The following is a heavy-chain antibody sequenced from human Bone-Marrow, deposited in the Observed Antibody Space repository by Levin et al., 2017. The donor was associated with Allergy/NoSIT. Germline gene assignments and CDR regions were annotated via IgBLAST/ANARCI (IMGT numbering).Heavy chain of an antibody. D-gene: IGHD2-8*02. V-gene: IGHV3-33*01. J-gene: IGHJ6*02. Sequence: GESLKISCAGSGFSFSDYGMHWVRQAPGKGLEWVSVIWFDGRNKYYADSVKGRFTISRENSNNVVFLEMNNLRAEDTAVYYCAREIKYCTGGSCYNYGLDLWGQGTTVTVSS. CDR2: IWFDGRNK. CDR1: GFSFSDYG. CDR3: AREIKYCTGGSCYNYGLDL.